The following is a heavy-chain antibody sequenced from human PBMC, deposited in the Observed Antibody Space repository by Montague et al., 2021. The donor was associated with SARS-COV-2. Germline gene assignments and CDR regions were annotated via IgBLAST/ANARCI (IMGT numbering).Heavy chain of an antibody. CDR2: TYYRSKWYS. CDR1: GDSVSRNRLA. D-gene: IGHD6-19*01. J-gene: IGHJ4*02. CDR3: VRYSGWFYFDF. V-gene: IGHV6-1*01. Sequence: CAISGDSVSRNRLAWKGNRQAPPRRLERLGRTYYRSKWYSDYAPYVKGRLTVNPDASKNEFSLELNYVTPEDTAVYYCVRYSGWFYFDFWGQGTLVTVSS.